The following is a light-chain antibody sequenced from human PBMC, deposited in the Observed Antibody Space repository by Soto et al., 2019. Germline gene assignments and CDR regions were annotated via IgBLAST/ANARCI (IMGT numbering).Light chain of an antibody. Sequence: DIQMTQSPSSLSASVGDRVTITCRASQSISSYLNWYQQKPGKAPKLLIYSASSLQCGVPSRFSGSGSGTDFNLTIRSLQPEDFATYYCQQCYSTPHTFCQGAKLEIK. V-gene: IGKV1-39*01. CDR2: SAS. CDR1: QSISSY. CDR3: QQCYSTPHT. J-gene: IGKJ2*01.